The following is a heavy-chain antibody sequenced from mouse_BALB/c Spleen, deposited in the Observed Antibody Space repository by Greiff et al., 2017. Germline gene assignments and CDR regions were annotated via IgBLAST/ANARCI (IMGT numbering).Heavy chain of an antibody. CDR3: ARDWDYGSSYGWYFDV. J-gene: IGHJ1*01. V-gene: IGHV2-6-7*01. Sequence: VMLVESGPGLVAPSQSLSITCTVSGFSLTGYGVNWVRQPPGKGLEWLGMIWGDGSTDYNSALKSRLSISKDNSKSQVFLKMNSLQTDDTARYYCARDWDYGSSYGWYFDVWGAGTTVTVSS. D-gene: IGHD1-1*01. CDR1: GFSLTGYG. CDR2: IWGDGST.